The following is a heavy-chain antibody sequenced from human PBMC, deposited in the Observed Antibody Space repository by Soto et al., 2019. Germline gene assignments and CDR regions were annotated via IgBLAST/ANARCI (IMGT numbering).Heavy chain of an antibody. V-gene: IGHV3-7*01. CDR1: GFTLSNFW. CDR2: IKQGGIEK. D-gene: IGHD4-17*01. J-gene: IGHJ3*02. Sequence: EVQLVESGGDLAQPGGSLRLSRAASGFTLSNFWVNWVRQAPGKGLEWVANIKQGGIEKNYVDSVKGRFTISRDDTKNSLFLQMNNLRAEDTAVYYCLVTTSAFDIWGRGTTVTVSS. CDR3: LVTTSAFDI.